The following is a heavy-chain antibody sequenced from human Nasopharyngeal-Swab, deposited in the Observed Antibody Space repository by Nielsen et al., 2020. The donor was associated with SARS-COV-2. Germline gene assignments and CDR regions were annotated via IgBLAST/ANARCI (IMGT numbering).Heavy chain of an antibody. Sequence: SETLSLTCTVSGGSISSYYWSWIRQPPGKGLEWIGYIYYSGSTNYNPSLKSRVTISVDTSKNQFSLKLSSVTAADTAVYYCAKDDSSGYYYKTEEDDYYYGMDVWGQGTTVTVSS. D-gene: IGHD3-22*01. CDR2: IYYSGST. V-gene: IGHV4-59*01. CDR1: GGSISSYY. CDR3: AKDDSSGYYYKTEEDDYYYGMDV. J-gene: IGHJ6*02.